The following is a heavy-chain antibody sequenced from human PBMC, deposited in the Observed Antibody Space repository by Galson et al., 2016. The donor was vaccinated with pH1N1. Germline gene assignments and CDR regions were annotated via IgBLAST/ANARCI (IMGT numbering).Heavy chain of an antibody. D-gene: IGHD4-17*01. CDR3: ARANYGDYVGWFDP. J-gene: IGHJ5*01. CDR1: GGSISSGSSY. Sequence: TLSLTCTVSGGSISSGSSYWSWIRQPAGKGLEWIGYIYTSGSTNYNPSLKSRVTISVDTSKNQFSLKLSSVTAADTAVYYCARANYGDYVGWFDPWGQGTTVTVSS. V-gene: IGHV4-61*09. CDR2: IYTSGST.